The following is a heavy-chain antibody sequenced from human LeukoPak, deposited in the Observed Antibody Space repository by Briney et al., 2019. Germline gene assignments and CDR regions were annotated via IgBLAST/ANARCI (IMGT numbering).Heavy chain of an antibody. CDR1: GFTFSDYY. D-gene: IGHD2-15*01. Sequence: GGSLRLSCAASGFTFSDYYMSWIRQDPGKGLEWVSFISSSGSYTMSAGSVKGRFTISRDNAKNSLYLQMNSLRAEDTAVYYCARGSRVIDYWGQGTLVTVSS. V-gene: IGHV3-11*05. J-gene: IGHJ4*02. CDR2: ISSSGSYT. CDR3: ARGSRVIDY.